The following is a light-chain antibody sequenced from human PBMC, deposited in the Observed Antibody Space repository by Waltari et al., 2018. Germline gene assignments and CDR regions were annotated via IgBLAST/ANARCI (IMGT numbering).Light chain of an antibody. Sequence: DIQMTQSPSSMSASVGDTVTITCRASQGISSYLAWYQQKEGKAPKLLIYAASILQSGVPSRFSGSGSGTDFALTISGLQPXDFATYYCQQGNSFPLTFGGGTKVEIK. V-gene: IGKV1D-12*01. CDR3: QQGNSFPLT. CDR2: AAS. J-gene: IGKJ4*01. CDR1: QGISSY.